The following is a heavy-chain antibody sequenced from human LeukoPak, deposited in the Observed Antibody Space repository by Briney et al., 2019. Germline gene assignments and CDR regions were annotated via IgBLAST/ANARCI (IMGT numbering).Heavy chain of an antibody. CDR2: INPNGDYI. Sequence: PGGSLRLSCAASGFIFSSYNMNWVRQAPGKGLEWVSSINPNGDYIYYADSEKGRFTISRDNAKNSLYLQMTSLKAEDTAVYFCARGIGYFDWLFFSWGQGTLLTVSS. D-gene: IGHD3-9*01. CDR1: GFIFSSYN. J-gene: IGHJ5*02. V-gene: IGHV3-21*06. CDR3: ARGIGYFDWLFFS.